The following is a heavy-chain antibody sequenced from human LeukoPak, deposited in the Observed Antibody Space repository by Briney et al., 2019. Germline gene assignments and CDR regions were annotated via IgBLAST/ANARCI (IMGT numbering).Heavy chain of an antibody. CDR1: GFTVSSNY. V-gene: IGHV3-30*18. CDR3: AKNLSGRYRDAFDS. Sequence: GGSLRLSCAASGFTVSSNYTSWVRQAAGGGLEWVAVISSEGSIQDYAGSVKGRFTISRDNSKSTLYLQLHSLRAEDTAVYYCAKNLSGRYRDAFDSWGQGTMVTVSS. D-gene: IGHD6-19*01. CDR2: ISSEGSIQ. J-gene: IGHJ3*02.